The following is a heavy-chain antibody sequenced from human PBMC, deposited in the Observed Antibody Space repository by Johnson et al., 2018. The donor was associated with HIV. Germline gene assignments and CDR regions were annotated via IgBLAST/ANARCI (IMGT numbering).Heavy chain of an antibody. CDR3: AKDGAAPASYGAFDI. CDR1: GFTVSSNY. J-gene: IGHJ3*02. D-gene: IGHD2-8*01. V-gene: IGHV3-11*01. Sequence: VQLVESGGGLVQPGGSLRLSCAASGFTVSSNYMSWVRQAPGKGLEWVSYISSSGSTIYYADSVKGRFTISRDNAKNSLYLQMNSLRAEDTAVYYCAKDGAAPASYGAFDIWGQGTMVTVSS. CDR2: ISSSGSTI.